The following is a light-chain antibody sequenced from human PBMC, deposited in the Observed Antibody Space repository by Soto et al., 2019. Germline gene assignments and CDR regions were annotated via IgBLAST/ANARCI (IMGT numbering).Light chain of an antibody. CDR1: SSDAGGYNY. V-gene: IGLV2-14*01. Sequence: QSVLTQPASVSGSPGQSITISCTGTSSDAGGYNYVSWYQQHPGKAPKLMIYEVSNRPSGVSNRFSGSKSGNTASLTISGLQAEDEADYYCSSYTSSSTLSYVFGTGTKVTVL. CDR3: SSYTSSSTLSYV. J-gene: IGLJ1*01. CDR2: EVS.